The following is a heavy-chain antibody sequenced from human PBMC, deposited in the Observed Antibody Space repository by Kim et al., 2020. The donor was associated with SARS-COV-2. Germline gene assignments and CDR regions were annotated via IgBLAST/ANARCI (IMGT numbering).Heavy chain of an antibody. Sequence: TSYDPSLKTRVTISVYTSKNQFSLKLNSVTAADTAMYYCARQGTSGSYYWGQGTLVTVSS. CDR3: ARQGTSGSYY. D-gene: IGHD6-6*01. V-gene: IGHV4-59*08. CDR2: T. J-gene: IGHJ4*02.